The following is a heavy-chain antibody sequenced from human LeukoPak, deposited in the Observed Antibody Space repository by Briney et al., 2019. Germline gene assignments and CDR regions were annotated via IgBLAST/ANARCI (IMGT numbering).Heavy chain of an antibody. Sequence: GVSLRLSCAASGFTFRTYGMHWVRQAPGKGLEWVADIWYDGSNKYYADPVKGRFTISRDNSKNTLYLQMNSLRAEDTAVYYCTTNQIMIREYYFDYWGQGTLVTVSS. CDR3: TTNQIMIREYYFDY. J-gene: IGHJ4*02. CDR2: IWYDGSNK. D-gene: IGHD3-16*01. V-gene: IGHV3-33*08. CDR1: GFTFRTYG.